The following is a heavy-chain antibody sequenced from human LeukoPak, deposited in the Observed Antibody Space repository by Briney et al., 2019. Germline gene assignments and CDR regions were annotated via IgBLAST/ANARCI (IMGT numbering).Heavy chain of an antibody. Sequence: GGSLRLSCAASGFTFSSYGMHWVRQAPGKGPEWVAVIWYDGSNKYYADSVKGRFTISRDNSKNTLYLQMNSLRAEDTAVYYCARDEGHYYKNWGQGTLVTVSS. CDR1: GFTFSSYG. J-gene: IGHJ4*02. D-gene: IGHD3-10*01. CDR2: IWYDGSNK. V-gene: IGHV3-33*01. CDR3: ARDEGHYYKN.